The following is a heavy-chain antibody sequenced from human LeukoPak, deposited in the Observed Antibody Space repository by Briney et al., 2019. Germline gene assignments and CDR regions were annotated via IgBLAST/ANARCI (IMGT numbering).Heavy chain of an antibody. CDR2: IYVSGST. J-gene: IGHJ6*02. D-gene: IGHD2-21*01. Sequence: SQTLSLTCTVSGGSLSSSSYYWGWLRQPAGRGLEWIGRIYVSGSTNYNPSLNSRVTISIDTSKNQFSLSLSSVTAADTAVYYCARVSPWGVWYVWGQGTTVTVSS. CDR1: GGSLSSSSYY. CDR3: ARVSPWGVWYV. V-gene: IGHV4-61*02.